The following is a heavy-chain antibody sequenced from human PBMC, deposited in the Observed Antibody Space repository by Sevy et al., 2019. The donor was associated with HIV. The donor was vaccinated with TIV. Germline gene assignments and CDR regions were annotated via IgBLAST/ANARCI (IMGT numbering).Heavy chain of an antibody. V-gene: IGHV3-23*01. J-gene: IGHJ4*02. CDR1: GFTFSSYA. CDR2: IGDSDTAT. CDR3: AKGSYAAFNLFEY. Sequence: GGSLRLSCAASGFTFSSYAMSWVRQAPGRALEWVSLIGDSDTATYYTDSVRGRFTISGDSSKNTLYLQMTSLVAGDTAVYYCAKGSYAAFNLFEYWGQGTLVTVSS. D-gene: IGHD4-17*01.